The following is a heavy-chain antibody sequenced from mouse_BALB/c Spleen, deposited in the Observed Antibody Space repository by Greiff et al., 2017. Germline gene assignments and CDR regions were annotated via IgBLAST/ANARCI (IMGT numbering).Heavy chain of an antibody. CDR2: IDPENGDT. Sequence: EVQLQQSGAELVRSGASVKLSCTASGFNIKDYYMHWVKQRPEQGLEWIGWIDPENGDTEYAPKFQGKATMTADTSSNTAYLQLSSLTSEDTAVYYCMAYERYDVFAYWGQGTLVTVSA. V-gene: IGHV14-4*02. CDR1: GFNIKDYY. D-gene: IGHD2-14*01. CDR3: MAYERYDVFAY. J-gene: IGHJ3*01.